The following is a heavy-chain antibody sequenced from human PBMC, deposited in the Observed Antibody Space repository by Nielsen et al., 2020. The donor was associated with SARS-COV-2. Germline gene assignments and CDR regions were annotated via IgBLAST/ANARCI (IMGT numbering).Heavy chain of an antibody. CDR2: IDYSGTT. Sequence: SETLSLTCTVSGGSISSGAYYWSWVRHHPGKGLEWIGHIDYSGTTYYNPSLKSRVTISVDTSKNQFSLKVTSVTAADSAVYYCARRGLRYCNNINCYPNNWFDPWGQGTLVTVSS. V-gene: IGHV4-31*03. CDR3: ARRGLRYCNNINCYPNNWFDP. J-gene: IGHJ5*02. CDR1: GGSISSGAYY. D-gene: IGHD2-8*01.